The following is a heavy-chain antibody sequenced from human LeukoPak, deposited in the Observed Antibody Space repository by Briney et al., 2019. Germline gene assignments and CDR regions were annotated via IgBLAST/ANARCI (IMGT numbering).Heavy chain of an antibody. CDR2: IIPILGIA. CDR3: ASRSAPDAFDI. Sequence: ASVKVSCKASGGTFSSYAISWVRQAPGQGLEWMGRIIPILGIANYARKFQGRVTITADKSTSTAYMELSSLRSEDTAVYYCASRSAPDAFDIWGQGTMVTVSS. D-gene: IGHD2-15*01. V-gene: IGHV1-69*04. J-gene: IGHJ3*02. CDR1: GGTFSSYA.